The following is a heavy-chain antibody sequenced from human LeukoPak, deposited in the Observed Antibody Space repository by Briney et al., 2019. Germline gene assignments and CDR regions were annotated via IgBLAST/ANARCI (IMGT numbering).Heavy chain of an antibody. V-gene: IGHV1-18*01. CDR3: ARTYCSSTSCWYGSSYFDY. J-gene: IGHJ4*02. CDR1: GYTFTSYG. Sequence: ASVKVSCKASGYTFTSYGISWVRQAPGQGLEWMGWISAYNGNTNYAQKLQGRVTMTTDTSTSTAYMELRSLRSDDTAVYYCARTYCSSTSCWYGSSYFDYWGQGTLVTVSS. D-gene: IGHD2-2*01. CDR2: ISAYNGNT.